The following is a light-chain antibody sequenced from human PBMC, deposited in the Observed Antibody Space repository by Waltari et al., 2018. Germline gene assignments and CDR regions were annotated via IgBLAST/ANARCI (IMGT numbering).Light chain of an antibody. V-gene: IGKV1-39*01. CDR3: QQSYSTPPWT. Sequence: DIQMTQSPSSLSASVGDRVTIPCRASQSIRSYLNWYQQKPGKAPELLIYAASSLQSGVPSRFSGSGSGTDFTLTISSLQPEDFATYYCQQSYSTPPWTFGQGTKVEIK. J-gene: IGKJ1*01. CDR2: AAS. CDR1: QSIRSY.